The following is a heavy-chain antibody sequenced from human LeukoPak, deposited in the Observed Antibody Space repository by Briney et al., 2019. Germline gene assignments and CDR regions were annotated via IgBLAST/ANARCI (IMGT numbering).Heavy chain of an antibody. J-gene: IGHJ5*02. D-gene: IGHD3-22*01. CDR1: GGTFSSYA. V-gene: IGHV1-69*13. CDR2: IIPIFGTA. Sequence: GASVKVPCKASGGTFSSYAISWVRQAPGQGLEWMGGIIPIFGTANYAQKFQGRVTITADESTSTAYMELSSLRSEDTAVYYCARPTYDSSGNWFDPWGQGTLVTVSS. CDR3: ARPTYDSSGNWFDP.